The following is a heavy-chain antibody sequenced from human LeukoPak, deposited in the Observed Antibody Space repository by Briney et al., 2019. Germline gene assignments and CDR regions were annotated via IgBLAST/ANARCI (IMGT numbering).Heavy chain of an antibody. J-gene: IGHJ4*02. CDR1: GFTFSSYS. CDR3: ARDRVFKD. CDR2: VSGSNNYI. D-gene: IGHD6-13*01. V-gene: IGHV3-21*01. Sequence: GGSLRLSCVASGFTFSSYSMNWVRQAPGKEPEWVSSVSGSNNYIYYADSVRGRFTISRDNARNSLYLQMNSLRAEDTAVYYCARDRVFKDWGQGTLVTVSS.